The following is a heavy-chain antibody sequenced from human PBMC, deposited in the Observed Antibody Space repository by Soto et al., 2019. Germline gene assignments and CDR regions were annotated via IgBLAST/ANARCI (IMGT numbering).Heavy chain of an antibody. Sequence: LRLSCAASGFTFSTYWMSWVRRTPGKGLEWVANIKQDGTEKHYVDSVRGRLTVSRDNAKSSLYLQMNSLRVEDTAVYYCTTSPHRDSERVFVWGQGTTVTVSS. CDR3: TTSPHRDSERVFV. J-gene: IGHJ6*02. CDR1: GFTFSTYW. V-gene: IGHV3-7*01. D-gene: IGHD1-26*01. CDR2: IKQDGTEK.